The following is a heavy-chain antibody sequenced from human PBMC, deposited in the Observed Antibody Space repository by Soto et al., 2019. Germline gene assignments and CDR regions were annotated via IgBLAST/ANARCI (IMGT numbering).Heavy chain of an antibody. CDR2: FIPVYRTL. CDR3: ATGVIWIGYFTVDS. CDR1: GGSFGKSA. D-gene: IGHD3-3*01. V-gene: IGHV1-69*13. J-gene: IGHJ4*02. Sequence: PVKVSCKASGGSFGKSAINWVRQTPGQGLEWLGGFIPVYRTLNYAQKFQGRVTITADESTGTAYMTLSSLASDDTAVYYCATGVIWIGYFTVDSWGQGTLVTVSS.